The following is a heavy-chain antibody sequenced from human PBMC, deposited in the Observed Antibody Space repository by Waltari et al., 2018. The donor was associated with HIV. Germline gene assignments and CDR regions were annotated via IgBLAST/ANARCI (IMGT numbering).Heavy chain of an antibody. CDR3: ARDGYCSGGSCYLDY. CDR2: IWYDGSNK. D-gene: IGHD2-15*01. J-gene: IGHJ4*02. Sequence: QVQLVEYGRGVVEPGRSLRLSCAAAGFTFSSHGVHWVRQAPGKGLDCVAVIWYDGSNKYYADSVKGRFTISRDNSKNTLYLQMNSLRAEDTAVYYCARDGYCSGGSCYLDYWGQGTLVTVSS. CDR1: GFTFSSHG. V-gene: IGHV3-33*01.